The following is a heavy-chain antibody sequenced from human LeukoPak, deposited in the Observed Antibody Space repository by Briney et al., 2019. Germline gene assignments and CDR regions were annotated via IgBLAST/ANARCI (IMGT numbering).Heavy chain of an antibody. V-gene: IGHV1-2*04. CDR1: GGTFSSYA. D-gene: IGHD6-19*01. Sequence: ASVKVSCEASGGTFSSYAISWVRQAPGQGLEWMGWINPNSGGTNYAQKFQGWVTMTRDTSISTAYMELSRLRSDDTAVYYCARGSSGWYQPGQGRTIYYFDYWGQGTLVTVSS. CDR3: ARGSSGWYQPGQGRTIYYFDY. CDR2: INPNSGGT. J-gene: IGHJ4*02.